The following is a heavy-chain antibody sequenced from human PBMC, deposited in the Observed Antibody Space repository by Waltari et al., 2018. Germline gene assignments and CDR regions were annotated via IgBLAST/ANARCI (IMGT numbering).Heavy chain of an antibody. V-gene: IGHV1-69*01. CDR3: AKTSHGHYDSSGYYKAFDY. D-gene: IGHD3-22*01. CDR2: IIPIVVTA. CDR1: GGTFSSYA. Sequence: QVQLVQSGAEVKKPGSSVKVSCKASGGTFSSYAISWVRQAPGQGLEWMGGIIPIVVTANYAQKFQGRVTMTADESTSTAYMELSSLRSEDTAVYYCAKTSHGHYDSSGYYKAFDYWGQGTLVTVSS. J-gene: IGHJ4*02.